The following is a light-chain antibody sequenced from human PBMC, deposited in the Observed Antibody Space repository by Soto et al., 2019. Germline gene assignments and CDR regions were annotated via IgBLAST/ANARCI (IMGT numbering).Light chain of an antibody. CDR2: DVT. CDR3: CSYAGTYTLWV. J-gene: IGLJ3*02. CDR1: SSDVGGYNF. V-gene: IGLV2-11*01. Sequence: QPALTQPRSVSGSPGQSVTISCTGTSSDVGGYNFVSWYQQYPGKAPKLIIYDVTKRPSGVPDRFSGSKSGNTASLTISGLQAEDEADYYCCSYAGTYTLWVFGGGTKLTVL.